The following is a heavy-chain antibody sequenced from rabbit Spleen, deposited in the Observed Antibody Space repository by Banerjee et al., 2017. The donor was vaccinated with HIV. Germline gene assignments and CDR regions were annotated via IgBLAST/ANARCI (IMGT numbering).Heavy chain of an antibody. J-gene: IGHJ4*01. D-gene: IGHD4-2*01. V-gene: IGHV1S45*01. CDR2: IDVAKYGTT. CDR3: ARDAAGREDL. Sequence: QEQLVESGGGLVKPEGSLTLTCKASGFSFSDRDVMCWVRQAPGKGLEWIACIDVAKYGTTYYTSWAKGRFTISKTSSTTVTLHMTSLTVADTATYFCARDAAGREDLWSPGTLVTVS. CDR1: GFSFSDRDV.